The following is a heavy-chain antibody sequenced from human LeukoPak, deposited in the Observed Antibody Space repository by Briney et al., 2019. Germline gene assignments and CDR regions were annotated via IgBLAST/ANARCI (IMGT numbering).Heavy chain of an antibody. J-gene: IGHJ6*03. D-gene: IGHD6-19*01. Sequence: TSETLSLTCAVYGGSFSGYYWSWIRQPPGKGLEWIGEINHSGSTNYNPSLKSRVTISVDTSKNQFSLKLSSLTAADTAVYYCARVLAVAGIYYYYYYYMDVWGKGTTVTVSS. CDR2: INHSGST. CDR3: ARVLAVAGIYYYYYYYMDV. V-gene: IGHV4-34*01. CDR1: GGSFSGYY.